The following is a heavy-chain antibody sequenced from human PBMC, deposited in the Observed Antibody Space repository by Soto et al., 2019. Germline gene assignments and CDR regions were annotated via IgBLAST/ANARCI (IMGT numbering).Heavy chain of an antibody. D-gene: IGHD2-21*02. V-gene: IGHV3-30*18. CDR2: ISYDGSNK. CDR3: AKDKVPVVVTAPFDY. CDR1: GFTFSSYG. J-gene: IGHJ4*02. Sequence: QVKLVESGGGVVQPGRSLRLSCAASGFTFSSYGMHWVRQAPGKGLEWVAVISYDGSNKYYADSVKGRFTVSRDKSKNTLYLQVNSLRAEDTAVYYCAKDKVPVVVTAPFDYWGQGTQVTVSS.